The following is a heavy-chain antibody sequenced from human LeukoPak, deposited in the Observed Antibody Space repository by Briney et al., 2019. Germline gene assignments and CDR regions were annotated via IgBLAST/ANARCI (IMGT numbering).Heavy chain of an antibody. CDR3: ARFEGSGSFENYYYYYMDV. V-gene: IGHV5-51*01. CDR1: GYSFTSYW. Sequence: KPGESLKISCKGSGYSFTSYWIGWVRQMPGKGLEWMGIIYPGDSDTRYSPSFQGQVTISADKSISTAYLQWSSLKASDTAMYYCARFEGSGSFENYYYYYMDVWGKGTTVTVSS. D-gene: IGHD3-10*01. CDR2: IYPGDSDT. J-gene: IGHJ6*03.